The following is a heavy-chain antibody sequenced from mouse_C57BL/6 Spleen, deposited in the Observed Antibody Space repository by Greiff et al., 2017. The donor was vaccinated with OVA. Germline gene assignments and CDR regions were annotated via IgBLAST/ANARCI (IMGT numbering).Heavy chain of an antibody. Sequence: EVKVVESGGGLVQPGGSLSLSCAASGFTFTDYYMSWVRQPPGKALEWLGFIRNKANGYTTEYSASVKGRFTISRDNSQSILSLQMNALRAEDSATYYCARYELGYAMDYWGQGTSVTVSS. CDR1: GFTFTDYY. CDR2: IRNKANGYTT. V-gene: IGHV7-3*01. J-gene: IGHJ4*01. D-gene: IGHD4-1*01. CDR3: ARYELGYAMDY.